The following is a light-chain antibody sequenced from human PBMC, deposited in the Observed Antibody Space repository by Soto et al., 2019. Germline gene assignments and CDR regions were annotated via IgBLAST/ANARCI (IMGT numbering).Light chain of an antibody. CDR3: QQYNSWPYT. J-gene: IGKJ2*01. CDR1: QSVSSN. Sequence: EIVMTQSPATLSVSPGERATLSCRASQSVSSNFAWYQQKPGQAPRLLIYGASTRSTGIPARFSGSGSGTEFTVTIGSLQSEDFAVYYCQQYNSWPYTFGQGTKLEIK. CDR2: GAS. V-gene: IGKV3-15*01.